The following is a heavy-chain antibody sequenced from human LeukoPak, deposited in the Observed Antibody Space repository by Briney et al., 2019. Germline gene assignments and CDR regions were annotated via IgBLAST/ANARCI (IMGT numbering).Heavy chain of an antibody. Sequence: GESLKISCKGSGYSFTSYWIGWVRQMPGKGLEWMGIICPGDSDTRYSPSFQGQVTISADKSISTAYLQWSSLKASDTAMYYCARARRGYCSGGSCYSGYFDYWGQGTLVTVSS. CDR2: ICPGDSDT. CDR3: ARARRGYCSGGSCYSGYFDY. D-gene: IGHD2-15*01. CDR1: GYSFTSYW. V-gene: IGHV5-51*01. J-gene: IGHJ4*02.